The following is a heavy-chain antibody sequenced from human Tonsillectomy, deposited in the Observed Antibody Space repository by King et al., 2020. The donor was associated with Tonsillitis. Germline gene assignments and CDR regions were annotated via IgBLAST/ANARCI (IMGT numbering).Heavy chain of an antibody. V-gene: IGHV3-30*04. CDR2: ISFDGSND. Sequence: VQLVESGGGVVQPGRSLKLSCAASRFTFSSYAVHWVRQAPGKGLEWVAIISFDGSNDYYADSVKGRFTISRDKSKRTVYLQMNSLRTEDTAVYYCARALGHEHVVETGVFEYWGQGTLVTVSS. CDR3: ARALGHEHVVETGVFEY. CDR1: RFTFSSYA. D-gene: IGHD2-2*01. J-gene: IGHJ4*02.